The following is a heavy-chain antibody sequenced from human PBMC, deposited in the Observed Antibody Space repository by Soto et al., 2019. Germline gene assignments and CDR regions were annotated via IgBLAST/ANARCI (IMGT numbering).Heavy chain of an antibody. D-gene: IGHD5-18*01. V-gene: IGHV1-2*02. CDR3: ARDPANAMVTNYYYGMDV. Sequence: ASVKVSCKASGYTFTGYYMHWVRQAPGQGLEWMGWINPNSGGTNYAQKFQGRVTMTRDTSISTAYMELSRLRSDDTAVYYCARDPANAMVTNYYYGMDVWGQGTTVTVSS. J-gene: IGHJ6*02. CDR1: GYTFTGYY. CDR2: INPNSGGT.